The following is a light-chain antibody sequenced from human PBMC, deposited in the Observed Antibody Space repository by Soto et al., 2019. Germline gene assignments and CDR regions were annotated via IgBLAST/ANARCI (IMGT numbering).Light chain of an antibody. CDR3: QHYNIYPDA. CDR1: QSVSRW. V-gene: IGKV1-5*03. CDR2: KAS. Sequence: IQMTQSAATLPFSIGDGVTITCRASQSVSRWLAWYQQRPGKAPKLLIYKASTLKSGVPSRFSGSGSGTEFPLTISSLQPDDSPTYCRQHYNIYPDAFGQGTKLDI. J-gene: IGKJ1*01.